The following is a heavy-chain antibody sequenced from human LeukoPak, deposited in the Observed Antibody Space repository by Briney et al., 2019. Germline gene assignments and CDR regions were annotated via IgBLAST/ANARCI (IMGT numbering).Heavy chain of an antibody. J-gene: IGHJ4*02. CDR3: AREDYGSGSYYESPFDY. CDR1: GFTFSSYE. Sequence: GGSLRLSCAASGFTFSSYEMNWVRQAPGEGLEWVSYISSSGSTIYYADSVKGRFTISRDNAKNSLYLQMNSLRAEDTAVYYCAREDYGSGSYYESPFDYWGQGTLVTVSS. V-gene: IGHV3-48*03. CDR2: ISSSGSTI. D-gene: IGHD3-10*01.